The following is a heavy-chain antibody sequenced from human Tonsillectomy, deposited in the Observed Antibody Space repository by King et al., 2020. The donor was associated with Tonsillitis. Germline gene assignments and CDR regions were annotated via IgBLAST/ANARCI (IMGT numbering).Heavy chain of an antibody. Sequence: QLVQSGGGVVRPGGSLRLSCAASGFTFDDYGMSWVRQAPGKGLEWVSGINWNGGSTGYADSVKGRFTISRDNAKNSLYLQMNILRAEDTALYYCARGGGYTYKYYFDYWGQGTLVTVSS. J-gene: IGHJ4*02. V-gene: IGHV3-20*04. CDR1: GFTFDDYG. CDR3: ARGGGYTYKYYFDY. D-gene: IGHD5-18*01. CDR2: INWNGGST.